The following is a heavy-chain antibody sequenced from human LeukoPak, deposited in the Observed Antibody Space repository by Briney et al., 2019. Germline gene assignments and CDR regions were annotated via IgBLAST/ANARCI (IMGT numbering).Heavy chain of an antibody. CDR3: ASKRLGYCSSTSCYM. CDR2: INPNSGGT. Sequence: ASVKVSCKASGYTFTGYYMHWLRQAPGQGLEWMGWINPNSGGTNYAQKFQGRVTMTRDTSISTAYMELSRLRSDDTAVYYCASKRLGYCSSTSCYMWGQGTLVTVSS. D-gene: IGHD2-2*02. V-gene: IGHV1-2*02. CDR1: GYTFTGYY. J-gene: IGHJ4*02.